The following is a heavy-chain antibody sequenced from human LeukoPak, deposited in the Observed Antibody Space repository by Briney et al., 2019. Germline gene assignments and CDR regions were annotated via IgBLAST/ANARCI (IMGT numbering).Heavy chain of an antibody. V-gene: IGHV3-11*01. Sequence: GGSLRLSCAASGFTFSDYYMSWIRQAPGKGLEGVSYISSSGSTIYYADSVKGRFTISRDNAKNSLYLQMNSLRAEDTAVYYCARQDRDYYDSSGYYYTVPFDSWGQGTLVTVSS. D-gene: IGHD3-22*01. CDR1: GFTFSDYY. CDR2: ISSSGSTI. CDR3: ARQDRDYYDSSGYYYTVPFDS. J-gene: IGHJ4*02.